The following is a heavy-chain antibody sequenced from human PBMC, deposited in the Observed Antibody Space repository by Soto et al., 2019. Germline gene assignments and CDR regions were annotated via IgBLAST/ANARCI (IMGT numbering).Heavy chain of an antibody. V-gene: IGHV1-69*01. CDR3: ARVWGGYCSSTSCARYYGMDV. CDR1: GGTFSSYA. Sequence: QVQLVQSGAEVKKPGSSVKVSCNASGGTFSSYAISWVRQAPGQGLEWMGGIIPIFGTANYAQKFQGRVTITADESTSTAYMELSSLRSEDTAVYYCARVWGGYCSSTSCARYYGMDVWGHGSTVTVSS. D-gene: IGHD2-2*01. J-gene: IGHJ6*02. CDR2: IIPIFGTA.